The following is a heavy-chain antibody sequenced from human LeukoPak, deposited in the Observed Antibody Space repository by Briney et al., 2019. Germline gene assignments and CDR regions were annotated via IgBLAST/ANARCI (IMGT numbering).Heavy chain of an antibody. J-gene: IGHJ4*02. CDR2: ISYDGSNK. D-gene: IGHD3-22*01. CDR1: GFTFSGYG. Sequence: PGRSLRLSCAASGFTFSGYGMHWVRQAPGKGLEWVAVISYDGSNKYYADSVKGRFTISGDNSKNILYLQMNSLRADDTAVYYCAKDMHYDSSGYYVLQFDSWGEGALVSVSS. V-gene: IGHV3-30*18. CDR3: AKDMHYDSSGYYVLQFDS.